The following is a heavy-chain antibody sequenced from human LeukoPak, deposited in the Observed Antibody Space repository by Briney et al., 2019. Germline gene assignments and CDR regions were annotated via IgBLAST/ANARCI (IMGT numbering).Heavy chain of an antibody. CDR3: ARQSYDSCGYYNWFDP. CDR1: GGSISSSSYY. Sequence: SETLSLTCTVSGGSISSSSYYWGWIRQPAGEGLEWIGSIYYSGSTYYNPSLKSRVTISVDTSKNQFSLKLSSVTAADTAVYYCARQSYDSCGYYNWFDPWGQGTLVTVSS. D-gene: IGHD3-22*01. J-gene: IGHJ5*02. V-gene: IGHV4-39*01. CDR2: IYYSGST.